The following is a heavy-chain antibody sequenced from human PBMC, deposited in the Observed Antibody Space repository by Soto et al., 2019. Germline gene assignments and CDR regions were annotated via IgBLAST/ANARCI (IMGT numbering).Heavy chain of an antibody. V-gene: IGHV4-34*01. CDR2: INHSGST. CDR1: GGSFSGYY. D-gene: IGHD3-10*01. CDR3: AGVGLPKSTYYYGSGSRIGRYNWFDP. J-gene: IGHJ5*02. Sequence: SETLSLTCAVYGGSFSGYYWSWIRQPPGKGLEWIGEINHSGSTNYNPSLKSRVTISVDTSKNQFSLKLSSVTAADTAVYYCAGVGLPKSTYYYGSGSRIGRYNWFDPWGQGTLVTVSS.